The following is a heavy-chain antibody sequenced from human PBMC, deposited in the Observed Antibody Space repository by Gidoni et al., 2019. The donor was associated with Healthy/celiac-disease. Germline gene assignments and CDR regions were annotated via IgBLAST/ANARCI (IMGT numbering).Heavy chain of an antibody. J-gene: IGHJ3*02. D-gene: IGHD4-17*01. V-gene: IGHV3-53*01. CDR1: GFTVRSNY. Sequence: EVQLVESGGGWIQPGGSLRRSGAASGFTVRSNYMSWVRQYPGKGLEWVSVIYVGGSTYYADSVKGRFTISRDNSKNTLYLQMNSLRAEDTAVYYCARAWVTTYAFDIWGQGTMVTVSS. CDR2: IYVGGST. CDR3: ARAWVTTYAFDI.